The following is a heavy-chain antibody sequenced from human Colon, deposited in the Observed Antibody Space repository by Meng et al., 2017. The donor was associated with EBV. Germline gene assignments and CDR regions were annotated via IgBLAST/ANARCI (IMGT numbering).Heavy chain of an antibody. V-gene: IGHV4-30-4*01. D-gene: IGHD3-22*01. Sequence: QVQLQESGPGLVNPSQTLSLTCAVSGGSISSGGYYWSWIRQPPGKGLEWIGYIYYSGSTYYIPSLKSRVTISVDTAKNQFSLKLSSVTAADTAVYYCARSAMISAWFDPWGQGTLVTVSS. CDR3: ARSAMISAWFDP. CDR1: GGSISSGGYY. CDR2: IYYSGST. J-gene: IGHJ5*02.